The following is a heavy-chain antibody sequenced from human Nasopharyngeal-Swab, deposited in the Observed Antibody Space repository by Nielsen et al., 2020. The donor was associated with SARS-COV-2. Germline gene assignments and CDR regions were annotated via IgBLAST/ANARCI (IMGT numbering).Heavy chain of an antibody. CDR1: GYTFTGYY. Sequence: ASVKVSCKASGYTFTGYYMHWVRQAPGQGLEWMGRINPNSGGTNYAQKFQGRVTMTRNTSISTAYMELSSLRSEDTAVYYCAKDRGAAMTGRGWIGGVYYYGMDVWGQGTTITVS. V-gene: IGHV1-2*06. D-gene: IGHD3-9*01. CDR2: INPNSGGT. CDR3: AKDRGAAMTGRGWIGGVYYYGMDV. J-gene: IGHJ6*02.